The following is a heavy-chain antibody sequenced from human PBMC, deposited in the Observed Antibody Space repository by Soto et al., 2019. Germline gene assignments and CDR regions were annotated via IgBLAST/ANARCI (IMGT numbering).Heavy chain of an antibody. J-gene: IGHJ2*01. D-gene: IGHD4-17*01. CDR3: ARTTVTTRVRGPWGSSYWYFDL. V-gene: IGHV4-34*01. Sequence: QVQLQQWGAGLLKPSETLSLTCAVYGGSFSGYYWSWIRQPPGKGLEWIGEINHSGSTNYNPSLKSRVTISVDKSKNQFSLKLSSVTAADTAVYYCARTTVTTRVRGPWGSSYWYFDLWGRGTLVTVSS. CDR1: GGSFSGYY. CDR2: INHSGST.